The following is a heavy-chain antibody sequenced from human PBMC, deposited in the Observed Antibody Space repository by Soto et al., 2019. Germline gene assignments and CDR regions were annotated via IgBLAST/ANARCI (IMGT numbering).Heavy chain of an antibody. CDR1: GFTFSSYG. D-gene: IGHD7-27*01. J-gene: IGHJ4*02. CDR2: IWYDGNSK. CDR3: ARDSSSGEGFDF. V-gene: IGHV3-33*01. Sequence: QVQLVESGGGVVQPGRSLRLSCAASGFTFSSYGMHWVRQAPGKGLEWMAVIWYDGNSKDYGDSVRGRFTVSRDNSNNTLYLQMDSLRAEDTAVYYCARDSSSGEGFDFWGQGTLVTVSS.